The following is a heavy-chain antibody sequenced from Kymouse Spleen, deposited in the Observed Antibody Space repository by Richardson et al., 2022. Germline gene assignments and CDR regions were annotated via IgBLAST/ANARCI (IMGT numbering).Heavy chain of an antibody. CDR2: IYYSGST. D-gene: IGHD3-10*01. CDR1: GGSISSGGYY. Sequence: QVQLQESGPGLVKPSQTLSLTCTVSGGSISSGGYYWSWIRQHPGKGLEWIGYIYYSGSTYYNPSLKSRVTISVDTSKNQFSLKLSSVTAADTAVYYCARKWFGELL*RGLL*LLGPGNPGHRLL. V-gene: IGHV4-31*03. CDR3: ARKWFGELL*RGLL*L. J-gene: IGHJ4*02.